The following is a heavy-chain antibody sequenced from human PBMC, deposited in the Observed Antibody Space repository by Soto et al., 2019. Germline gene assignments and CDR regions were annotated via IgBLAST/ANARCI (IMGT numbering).Heavy chain of an antibody. V-gene: IGHV3-30*03. CDR3: ATGYSSGWYVDAFDI. CDR1: GFTFSSYG. Sequence: SLRLSCAASGFTFSSYGMHWVRQAPGKGLEWVAVISYDGSNKYYADSVKGRFTISRDNSKNTLYLQMNSLRAEDTAVYYCATGYSSGWYVDAFDIWGQGTMVTVSS. CDR2: ISYDGSNK. D-gene: IGHD6-19*01. J-gene: IGHJ3*02.